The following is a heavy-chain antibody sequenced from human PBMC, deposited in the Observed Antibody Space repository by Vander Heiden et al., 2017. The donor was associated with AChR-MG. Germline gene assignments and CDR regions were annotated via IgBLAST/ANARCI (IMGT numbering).Heavy chain of an antibody. CDR1: GYSTSSGHY. D-gene: IGHD3-3*01. J-gene: IGHJ5*02. CDR3: ASARSSGRVVNNWFDP. V-gene: IGHV4-38-2*01. Sequence: QVQLQESGPGLVKPSETLSLTCAVPGYSTSSGHYWGWIRPPPGKGLEWIGSIYHSGSNYYNPSLKGRVTISVDTSKNQFSLKLSSVTAADTAVYYCASARSSGRVVNNWFDPWGQGTLVTVSS. CDR2: IYHSGSN.